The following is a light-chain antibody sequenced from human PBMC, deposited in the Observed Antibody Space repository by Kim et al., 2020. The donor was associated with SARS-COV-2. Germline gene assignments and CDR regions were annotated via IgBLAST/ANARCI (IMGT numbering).Light chain of an antibody. CDR1: SSDVGAYNY. J-gene: IGLJ1*01. CDR3: ISYTSSNTYV. CDR2: DVS. V-gene: IGLV2-14*03. Sequence: QSALTQPASVSGSPGQSITISCTGTSSDVGAYNYVSWYQQHPGKVPKLMIYDVSTRASGVSNRFSGSKSGNAASLTISGLQAEDEADYYCISYTSSNTYVFGTGTKVTVL.